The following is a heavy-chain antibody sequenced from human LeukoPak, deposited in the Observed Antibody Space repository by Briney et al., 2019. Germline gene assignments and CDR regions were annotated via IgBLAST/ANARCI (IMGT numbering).Heavy chain of an antibody. Sequence: GASVKVSCKASGYTFTSYDINWVRQATGQGLEWMGWMNPNSGNTGYAQKFQGKVTMTRNTSISTAYMELSSLRSEDTAVYYCARGRRGSNWFDPWGQGTLVTVSS. CDR2: MNPNSGNT. J-gene: IGHJ5*02. CDR3: ARGRRGSNWFDP. D-gene: IGHD3-10*01. V-gene: IGHV1-8*01. CDR1: GYTFTSYD.